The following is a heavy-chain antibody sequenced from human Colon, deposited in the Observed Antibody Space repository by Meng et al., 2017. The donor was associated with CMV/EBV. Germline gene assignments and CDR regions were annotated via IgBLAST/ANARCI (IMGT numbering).Heavy chain of an antibody. Sequence: VLLVQSGAAVKKPGASVKVSCKTSGYVFDLYGISWVRQSPGQGLEWMGWISADNRYTSDAQNTTHKDSQTRDQTTSTAYMEQRSLRSDDTAVYYCKKMYEYSSKWGSDYWDQGTLVTVS. CDR2: ISADNRYT. V-gene: IGHV1-18*01. CDR3: KKMYEYSSKWGSDY. J-gene: IGHJ4*02. CDR1: GYVFDLYG. D-gene: IGHD6-6*01.